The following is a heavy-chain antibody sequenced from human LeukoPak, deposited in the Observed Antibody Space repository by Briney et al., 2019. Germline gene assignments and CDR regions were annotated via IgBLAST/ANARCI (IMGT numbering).Heavy chain of an antibody. CDR2: ISYDGSNK. J-gene: IGHJ4*02. CDR1: GFTFSSYA. CDR3: ASWAAAGPFDY. D-gene: IGHD6-13*01. Sequence: GGSLRLSCAASGFTFSSYAMHWVRQAPGKGLEWVAVISYDGSNKYYADSVKGRFTISRDNAKNSLYLQMNSLRAEDTAVYYCASWAAAGPFDYWGQGTLVTVSS. V-gene: IGHV3-30-3*01.